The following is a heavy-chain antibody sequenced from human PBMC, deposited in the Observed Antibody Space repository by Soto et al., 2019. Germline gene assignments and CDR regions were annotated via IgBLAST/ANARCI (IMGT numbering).Heavy chain of an antibody. CDR2: INHSGST. V-gene: IGHV4-34*01. Sequence: PSETLSLTCAVYGGSFSGYYWSWIRQPPGKGLEWIGEINHSGSTNYNPSLKSRVTISVDTSKNQFSLKLSSVTAADTAVYYCARLGGAYSRRDFDYWGQGTLVTVSS. D-gene: IGHD6-13*01. J-gene: IGHJ4*02. CDR3: ARLGGAYSRRDFDY. CDR1: GGSFSGYY.